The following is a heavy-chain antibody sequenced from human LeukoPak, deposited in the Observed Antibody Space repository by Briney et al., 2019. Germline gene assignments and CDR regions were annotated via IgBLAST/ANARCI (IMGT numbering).Heavy chain of an antibody. CDR3: AREGRSFWYFLY. J-gene: IGHJ4*02. CDR1: GFTFSNYA. CDR2: ISYDGSNK. V-gene: IGHV3-30*14. Sequence: GGSLRLSCAASGFTFSNYAMHWVRQAPGKGLEWVAVISYDGSNKYYADSVKGRFTISRDNSKNTLYLQMNSLRAEDTAVYYCAREGRSFWYFLYRGQGTLVTVSS.